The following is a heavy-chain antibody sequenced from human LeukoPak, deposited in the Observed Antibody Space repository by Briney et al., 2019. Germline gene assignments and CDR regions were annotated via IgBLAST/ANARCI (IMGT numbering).Heavy chain of an antibody. CDR3: ARDTEYYDSSGYYDY. CDR1: GYSFSTHW. Sequence: GASVKVSCKASGYSFSTHWMHWVRQAPGQGLEWMGIINPSGGSTSYAQKFQGRVTMTRDMSTSTVYMELSSLRSEDTAVYYCARDTEYYDSSGYYDYWGQGTLVTVSS. V-gene: IGHV1-46*01. CDR2: INPSGGST. D-gene: IGHD3-22*01. J-gene: IGHJ4*02.